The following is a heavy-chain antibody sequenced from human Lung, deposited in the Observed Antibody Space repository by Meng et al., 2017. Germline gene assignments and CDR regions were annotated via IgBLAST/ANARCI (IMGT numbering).Heavy chain of an antibody. CDR2: IYYSGRT. Sequence: ANSSGILCLTCNASGGSFSSSSYYWGWIRHPPGKGLGWVGSIYYSGRTYYNPTVNGRVTKSVVTSKNQFSLKMSSVTAADTAVYYWARVDYYGPGSRRFDPWGQGTLVTVSS. V-gene: IGHV4-39*07. CDR1: GGSFSSSSYY. D-gene: IGHD3-10*01. J-gene: IGHJ5*02. CDR3: ARVDYYGPGSRRFDP.